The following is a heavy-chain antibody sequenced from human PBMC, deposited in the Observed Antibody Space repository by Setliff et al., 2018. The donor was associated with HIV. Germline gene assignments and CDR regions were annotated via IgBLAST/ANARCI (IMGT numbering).Heavy chain of an antibody. CDR2: APPGDSAT. J-gene: IGHJ4*02. Sequence: GESQKISCKASGNIFTYYWNGWLRQMPGKGLEWIGVAPPGDSATRYGTSFHSQVSISAARPITTAYLQWDSLTASATAIYYCTRGRRAPGTGDLEAYWGQGTLVTVSS. CDR1: GNIFTYYW. CDR3: TRGRRAPGTGDLEAY. D-gene: IGHD7-27*01. V-gene: IGHV5-51*04.